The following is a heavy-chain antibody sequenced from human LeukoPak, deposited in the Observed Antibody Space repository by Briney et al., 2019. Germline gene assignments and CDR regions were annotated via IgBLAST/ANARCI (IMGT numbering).Heavy chain of an antibody. CDR3: ANAAASWGLFDY. V-gene: IGHV3-23*01. J-gene: IGHJ4*02. CDR1: GFTFSTYW. D-gene: IGHD7-27*01. Sequence: PGGSLRLSCAASGFTFSTYWIHWVRQAPGKGLEWVSAISGSGGSTYYADSVKGRLTISRDNSKNTLYLQMNSLRAEDTAVYYCANAAASWGLFDYWGQGTLVTVSS. CDR2: ISGSGGST.